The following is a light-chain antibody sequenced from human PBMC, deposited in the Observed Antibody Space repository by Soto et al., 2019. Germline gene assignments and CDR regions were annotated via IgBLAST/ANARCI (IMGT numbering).Light chain of an antibody. Sequence: QSVLTQPPSVSGTPGQSVTISYSGSSSSVGSIFVYWYQQIPGTAPKLLIFRNNQRPSGVPDRFSGSKSGTSASLAISGLRSEDEADYYYAAWDDSLSTWVFGGGTKLTVL. CDR3: AAWDDSLSTWV. J-gene: IGLJ3*02. CDR2: RNN. V-gene: IGLV1-47*01. CDR1: SSSVGSIF.